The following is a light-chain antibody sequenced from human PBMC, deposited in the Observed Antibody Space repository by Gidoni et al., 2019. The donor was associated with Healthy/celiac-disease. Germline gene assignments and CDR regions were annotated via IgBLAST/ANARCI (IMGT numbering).Light chain of an antibody. CDR2: AAS. V-gene: IGKV1-39*01. J-gene: IGKJ4*01. CDR3: QQSYSTPPT. CDR1: QSISSY. Sequence: DIQMTQSPSSLPASVGDRVTITCRASQSISSYLNWYQQKPGKAPQLLIYAASSLQSGVPSRFSGSGSGTDFTLTISSLQPEDFATYYCQQSYSTPPTFGGGTKVEIK.